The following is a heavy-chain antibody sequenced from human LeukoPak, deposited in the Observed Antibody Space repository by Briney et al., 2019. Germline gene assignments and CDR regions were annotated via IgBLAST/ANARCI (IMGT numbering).Heavy chain of an antibody. CDR3: ARVGGGD. V-gene: IGHV3-30-3*01. CDR1: GFTFSSYA. D-gene: IGHD1-26*01. Sequence: PGGSLRLSCAASGFTFSSYAMHWVRQAPGKGLEWVAVMSYDGSNKYYADSVKGRFTISRDNSKNTLYLQMNSLRAEDTAVYYCARVGGGDWGQGTLVTVSS. CDR2: MSYDGSNK. J-gene: IGHJ4*02.